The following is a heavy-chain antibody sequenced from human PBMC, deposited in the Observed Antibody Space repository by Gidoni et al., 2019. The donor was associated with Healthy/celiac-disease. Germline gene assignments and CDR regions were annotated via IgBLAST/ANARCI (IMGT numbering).Heavy chain of an antibody. CDR1: GFTFSSYA. CDR3: AKDSPGTGTVYNWFDP. V-gene: IGHV3-23*01. CDR2: IRGSGGST. J-gene: IGHJ5*02. D-gene: IGHD1-1*01. Sequence: EVQLLESGGGLVQPGGSLRLSCAASGFTFSSYAMSWVRQAPGKGLEWVSAIRGSGGSTYYADSVKGRFTISRDNSKNTLYLQMNSLRAEDTAVYYCAKDSPGTGTVYNWFDPWGQGTLVTVSS.